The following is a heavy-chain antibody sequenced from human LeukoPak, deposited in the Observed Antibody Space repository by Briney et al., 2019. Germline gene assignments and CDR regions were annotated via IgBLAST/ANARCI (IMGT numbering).Heavy chain of an antibody. CDR2: ISWNSGSI. V-gene: IGHV3-9*01. D-gene: IGHD3-22*01. Sequence: GGSLRLSCAASGFTFDDYAMHWVRQAPGKGLERVSGISWNSGSIGYADSVKGRFTISSDNDKNSLDLQMNSLRAEDTALYYCAKDISYDSSGFSYYFEYWGQGTLDTVSS. CDR3: AKDISYDSSGFSYYFEY. CDR1: GFTFDDYA. J-gene: IGHJ4*02.